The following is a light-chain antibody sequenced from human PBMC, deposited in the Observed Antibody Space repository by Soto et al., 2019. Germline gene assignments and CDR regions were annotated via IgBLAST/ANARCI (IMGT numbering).Light chain of an antibody. Sequence: DIQMTQSPSSVSAAVGDRVTITCRASQGISSWLAWYQQQPGRAPKLLIYAASTLQRGVPSRFSGSGSVTYFSLTISSLQPEDSATYYCQQAHSLPVTFDQGTRLEI. CDR2: AAS. CDR3: QQAHSLPVT. CDR1: QGISSW. J-gene: IGKJ5*01. V-gene: IGKV1-12*01.